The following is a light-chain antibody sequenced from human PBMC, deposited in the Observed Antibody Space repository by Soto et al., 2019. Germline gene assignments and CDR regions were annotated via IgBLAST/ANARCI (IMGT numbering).Light chain of an antibody. CDR1: NSDVGGYNY. CDR2: EVS. V-gene: IGLV2-14*01. CDR3: SSYTSSSTPFV. Sequence: QSVLTQPASVSGSPGQSITISCTGTNSDVGGYNYVSWYQQHPGKAPKLMIYEVSNRPSGVSNRFSGSKSGNTASLTISGLQAEDEADYYCSSYTSSSTPFVFGGGTKLTVL. J-gene: IGLJ2*01.